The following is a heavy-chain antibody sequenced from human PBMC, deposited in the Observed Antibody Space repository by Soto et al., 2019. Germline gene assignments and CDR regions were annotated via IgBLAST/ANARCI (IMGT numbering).Heavy chain of an antibody. V-gene: IGHV1-18*01. CDR3: ARDSFGDSSGYYVDAFDI. Sequence: QVQLVQSGAEVKKPGASVKVSCKASGYTFTSYGISWVRQAPGQGLEWMGWISAYNGNTNYAQKLQGRVTMTTDTSTSTAYMELRSLRSDATAVYYFARDSFGDSSGYYVDAFDIWGQGTMVTVSS. CDR2: ISAYNGNT. D-gene: IGHD3-22*01. J-gene: IGHJ3*02. CDR1: GYTFTSYG.